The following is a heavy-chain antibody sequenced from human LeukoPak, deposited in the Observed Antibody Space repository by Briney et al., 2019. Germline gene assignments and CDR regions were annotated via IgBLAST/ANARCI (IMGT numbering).Heavy chain of an antibody. Sequence: KPSETLSLTCTVSGGSISSTSYYWGWIRQPPGKGLEWIGSIYYGGSTYYNPSLKSRVTISVDTSKNQFSLKLSSVTAADTAVYYCARQCHTYSNYVYYYYYIDVWGKGTTVTVSS. D-gene: IGHD4-11*01. CDR2: IYYGGST. J-gene: IGHJ6*03. CDR3: ARQCHTYSNYVYYYYYIDV. V-gene: IGHV4-39*01. CDR1: GGSISSTSYY.